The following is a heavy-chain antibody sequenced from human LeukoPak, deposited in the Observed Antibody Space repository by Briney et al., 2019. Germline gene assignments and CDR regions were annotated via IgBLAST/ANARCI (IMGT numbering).Heavy chain of an antibody. CDR1: GGSLSGYY. CDR3: ARKKRGRIQKYYYYYMDV. V-gene: IGHV4-34*01. CDR2: INHSGST. J-gene: IGHJ6*03. D-gene: IGHD5-18*01. Sequence: SETLSLTCAVYGGSLSGYYWSWIRQPPGQGLEWTGEINHSGSTNYNPSLKSRVTIPVDTSKNQFYLKLSSVTAAATAVYYCARKKRGRIQKYYYYYMDVWGKGTTVTISS.